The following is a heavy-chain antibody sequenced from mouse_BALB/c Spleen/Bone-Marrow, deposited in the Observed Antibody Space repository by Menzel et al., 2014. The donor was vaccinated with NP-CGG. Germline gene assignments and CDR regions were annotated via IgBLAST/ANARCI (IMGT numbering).Heavy chain of an antibody. CDR3: TRSNYGYWYFDV. V-gene: IGHV1S81*02. D-gene: IGHD1-1*01. CDR2: TNPSNGGT. J-gene: IGHJ1*01. Sequence: QVQLKQSGAELVKPGASVKLSCKASGYTFSSYYMYWVKQRPGQGLERIGETNPSNGGTKFNEKFKSKATLTVDKSSSTAYMQLSSLTSEDSAVYYCTRSNYGYWYFDVWGAGTTVTVSS. CDR1: GYTFSSYY.